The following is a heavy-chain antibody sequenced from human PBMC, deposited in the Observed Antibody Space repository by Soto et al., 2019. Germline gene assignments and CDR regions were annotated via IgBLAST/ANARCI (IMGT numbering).Heavy chain of an antibody. J-gene: IGHJ4*02. V-gene: IGHV3-21*01. CDR1: GFTFSSYS. Sequence: GGSLRLSCAASGFTFSSYSMNWVRQAPGKGLEWVSSISSSSSYIYYADSVKGRFTISRDNAKNSLYLQMNSLRAEDTAVYYCASDFSPGYGSGSQFQLDYWGQGTLVTVSS. D-gene: IGHD3-10*01. CDR3: ASDFSPGYGSGSQFQLDY. CDR2: ISSSSSYI.